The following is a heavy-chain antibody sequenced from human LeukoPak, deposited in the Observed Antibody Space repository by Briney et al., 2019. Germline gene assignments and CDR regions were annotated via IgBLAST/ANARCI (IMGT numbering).Heavy chain of an antibody. D-gene: IGHD5-12*01. CDR3: ARDPGWLRPVGGIDY. J-gene: IGHJ4*02. V-gene: IGHV1-2*02. CDR1: GYTFTGYY. Sequence: SVKVSCKASGYTFTGYYMHWVRQAPGQGLGWMGWINPNSGGTNYAQKFQGRVTMTRDTSISTVYMELSRLRSDDTAVYYCARDPGWLRPVGGIDYWGQGTLVTVSS. CDR2: INPNSGGT.